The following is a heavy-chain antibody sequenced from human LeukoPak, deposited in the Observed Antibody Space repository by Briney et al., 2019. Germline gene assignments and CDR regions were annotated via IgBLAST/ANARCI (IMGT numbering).Heavy chain of an antibody. D-gene: IGHD1-26*01. V-gene: IGHV4-39*07. CDR2: IYYSGST. CDR3: ARLRLSGGSFSVGWFDP. CDR1: GGSISSSSYY. J-gene: IGHJ5*02. Sequence: SETLSLTCTVSGGSISSSSYYWGWIRQPPGKGLEWIGSIYYSGSTYYNPSLKSRVTISVDTSKNQFSLKLSSVTAADTAVYYCARLRLSGGSFSVGWFDPWGQGIQVTVSS.